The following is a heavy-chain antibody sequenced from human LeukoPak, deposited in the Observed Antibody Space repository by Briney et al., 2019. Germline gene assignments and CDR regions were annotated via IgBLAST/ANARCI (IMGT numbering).Heavy chain of an antibody. CDR3: AHSSPEGLRYFDWFYNWFDP. CDR1: GFSLSTSGVG. D-gene: IGHD3-9*01. J-gene: IGHJ5*02. Sequence: SGPTLVKPTQTLTLTCTFSGFSLSTSGVGVGWIRQPPGKALEWLALIYWDDDKRYSPSLKSRLTITKDTSKNQVVLTMTNMDPVDTATYYCAHSSPEGLRYFDWFYNWFDPWGQGTLVTVSS. CDR2: IYWDDDK. V-gene: IGHV2-5*02.